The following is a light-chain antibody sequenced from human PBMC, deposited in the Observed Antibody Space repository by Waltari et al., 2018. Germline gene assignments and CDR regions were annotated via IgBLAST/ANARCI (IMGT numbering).Light chain of an antibody. J-gene: IGKJ3*01. Sequence: EIVLTQFPGTLSLSPGERVILSCRASQSIRSQLAWYQQKPGQAPRLLIYVTSNRATGIPDRFSGSGSGTDSSLTISRLDPEDCAVYYCQHYLNLPVAFGPGTKVEIK. CDR1: QSIRSQ. CDR2: VTS. V-gene: IGKV3-20*01. CDR3: QHYLNLPVA.